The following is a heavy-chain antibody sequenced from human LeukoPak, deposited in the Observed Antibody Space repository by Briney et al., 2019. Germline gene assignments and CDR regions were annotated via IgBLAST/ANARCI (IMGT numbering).Heavy chain of an antibody. J-gene: IGHJ4*02. CDR2: IYYSGST. V-gene: IGHV4-39*01. Sequence: PSETLSLTCTVSGGSISSSSYYWGWIRPPPGKGLEGIGSIYYSGSTYYNPSLKSRVTISVDTSKNQFSLKLSSVTAADTAVYYCSIMITFGGVIGTDYWGQGTLVTVSS. CDR3: SIMITFGGVIGTDY. CDR1: GGSISSSSYY. D-gene: IGHD3-16*02.